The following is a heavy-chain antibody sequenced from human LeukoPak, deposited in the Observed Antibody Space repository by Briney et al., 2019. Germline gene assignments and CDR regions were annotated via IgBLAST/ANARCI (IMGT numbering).Heavy chain of an antibody. D-gene: IGHD6-13*01. J-gene: IGHJ4*02. CDR2: IIPIFGTA. CDR1: GYTSTSYG. V-gene: IGHV1-69*05. CDR3: ASELDRGGAAAGMNYFDY. Sequence: SVKVSCKASGYTSTSYGISWVRQAPGQGLEWMGGIIPIFGTANYAQKFQGRVTITTDESTSTAYMELSSLRSEDTAVYYCASELDRGGAAAGMNYFDYWGQGTLVTVSS.